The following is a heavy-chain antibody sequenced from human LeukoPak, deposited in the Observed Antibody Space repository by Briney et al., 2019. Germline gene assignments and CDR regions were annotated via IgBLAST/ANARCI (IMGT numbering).Heavy chain of an antibody. Sequence: GGSLRLSCAASGFTFSSYAMSWVRQAPGKGLEWVSAISGSGGSTYYADSVKGRFTISRDNSKNTLFLQMNSLRAEDTAVYYCAKDDGGYSYGSQGYYFDYWGQGTLVTVSS. CDR1: GFTFSSYA. CDR3: AKDDGGYSYGSQGYYFDY. CDR2: ISGSGGST. D-gene: IGHD5-18*01. J-gene: IGHJ4*02. V-gene: IGHV3-23*01.